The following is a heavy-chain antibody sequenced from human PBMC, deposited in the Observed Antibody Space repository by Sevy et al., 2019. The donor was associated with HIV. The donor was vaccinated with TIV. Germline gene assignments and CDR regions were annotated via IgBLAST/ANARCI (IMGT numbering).Heavy chain of an antibody. Sequence: GGSLRLSCKTSGFTFDEHAMHWVRQGPGKGLEWVSSIRWSGGSVAYADSVQGRFTISRDNIKSSLSLQMDSLRPEDTAVYFCAKSKVASVYHYYGLDVWGQGTAVTVSS. CDR1: GFTFDEHA. V-gene: IGHV3-9*01. J-gene: IGHJ6*02. CDR3: AKSKVASVYHYYGLDV. CDR2: IRWSGGSV.